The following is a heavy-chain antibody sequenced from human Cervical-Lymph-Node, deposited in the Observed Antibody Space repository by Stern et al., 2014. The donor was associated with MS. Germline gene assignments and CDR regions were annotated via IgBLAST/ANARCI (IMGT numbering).Heavy chain of an antibody. Sequence: EVQLVESGAEVRKPGESVKISCKASGYNFSTYWIGWVRHMPGKGLEWMGIIYPGDSNIRYSPSFQGQVTISADKSISPAYLQWSSLKASDTAMYYCARRIAGSLDYWGQGTLVTVSS. D-gene: IGHD6-13*01. CDR3: ARRIAGSLDY. V-gene: IGHV5-51*01. J-gene: IGHJ4*02. CDR2: IYPGDSNI. CDR1: GYNFSTYW.